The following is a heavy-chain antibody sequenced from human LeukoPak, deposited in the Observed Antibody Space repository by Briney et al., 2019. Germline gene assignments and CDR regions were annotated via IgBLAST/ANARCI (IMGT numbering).Heavy chain of an antibody. CDR2: IYSGGST. V-gene: IGHV3-66*01. CDR3: ARDKVVGATFFDY. Sequence: GGPLRLSCAAAGFTVSSNYMSWVRQAPGKGLEWVSVIYSGGSTYYADSVKGRFTISRDNSKNTLYLQMNSLRAEDTAVYYCARDKVVGATFFDYWGQGTLVTVSS. D-gene: IGHD1-26*01. J-gene: IGHJ4*02. CDR1: GFTVSSNY.